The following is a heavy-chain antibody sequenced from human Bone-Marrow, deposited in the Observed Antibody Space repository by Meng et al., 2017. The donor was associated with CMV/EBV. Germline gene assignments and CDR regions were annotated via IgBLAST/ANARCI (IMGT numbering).Heavy chain of an antibody. V-gene: IGHV3-30*02. CDR3: ARSIKLMVYAD. D-gene: IGHD2-8*01. CDR1: GFNFSSYG. CDR2: IRYDGSNK. J-gene: IGHJ4*02. Sequence: GESLKISCAASGFNFSSYGIHWVRQAPGKGLEWMAFIRYDGSNKFYADSVKGRFTISRDNSKNTLYLQMNSLRPEDTAVYYCARSIKLMVYADWGQGTLVTVSS.